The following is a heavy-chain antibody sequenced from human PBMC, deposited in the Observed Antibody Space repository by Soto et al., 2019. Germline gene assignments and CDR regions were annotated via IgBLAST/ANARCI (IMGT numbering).Heavy chain of an antibody. D-gene: IGHD2-15*01. CDR1: GFTFSSYD. Sequence: EVQLVESGGGLVQPGGSLRLSCAASGFTFSSYDMHWVRQATGKGLEWVSVIGTAGDTYYPGSVKGRFTISRENAKNSLYLQMNSLRAGDTAVYYCARGAREYCSGGSCYQYFQHWGQGTLVTVSS. V-gene: IGHV3-13*01. CDR2: IGTAGDT. J-gene: IGHJ1*01. CDR3: ARGAREYCSGGSCYQYFQH.